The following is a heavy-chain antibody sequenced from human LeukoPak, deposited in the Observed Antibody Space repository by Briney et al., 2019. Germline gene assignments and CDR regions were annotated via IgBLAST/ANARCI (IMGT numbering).Heavy chain of an antibody. V-gene: IGHV4-39*01. CDR2: ISYSGST. D-gene: IGHD1-26*01. J-gene: IGHJ4*02. CDR3: ASHSGSYLYYFDF. Sequence: PSETLSLTCTVSSGAISSSSYYWGGIRQPPGKGLEWIGSISYSGSTDYNPSLKSRVTISVDTSKNQFSLRLSSVTAADTAVYYCASHSGSYLYYFDFWGQGALVTVSS. CDR1: SGAISSSSYY.